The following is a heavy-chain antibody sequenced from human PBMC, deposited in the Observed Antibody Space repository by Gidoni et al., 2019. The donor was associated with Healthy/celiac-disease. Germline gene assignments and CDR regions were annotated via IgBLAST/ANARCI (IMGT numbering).Heavy chain of an antibody. CDR2: ISYDGSNK. CDR1: GCTFSSYA. V-gene: IGHV3-30*01. D-gene: IGHD6-19*01. Sequence: QVQLVESGGGVVQPGRSLRLSCAASGCTFSSYAMHWVRQAPGKGLEWVAVISYDGSNKYYADSVKGRFTISRDNSKNTLYLQMNSLRAEDTAVYYCAREGGSEQWLGPIDYWGQGTLVTVSS. J-gene: IGHJ4*02. CDR3: AREGGSEQWLGPIDY.